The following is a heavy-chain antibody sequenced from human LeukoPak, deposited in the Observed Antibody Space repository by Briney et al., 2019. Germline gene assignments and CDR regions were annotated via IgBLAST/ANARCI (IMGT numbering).Heavy chain of an antibody. CDR1: GFTFSSYS. J-gene: IGHJ4*02. D-gene: IGHD1-26*01. V-gene: IGHV3-48*02. CDR3: ARGAATCDY. CDR2: ISISSTTI. Sequence: PGGSLRLSCAASGFTFSSYSMNWVRQALGKGLEWVSYISISSTTIYYADSVKGRFTISRDNAKNSLYLQMNSLSDEDTAVYYCARGAATCDYWGQGTLVTVSS.